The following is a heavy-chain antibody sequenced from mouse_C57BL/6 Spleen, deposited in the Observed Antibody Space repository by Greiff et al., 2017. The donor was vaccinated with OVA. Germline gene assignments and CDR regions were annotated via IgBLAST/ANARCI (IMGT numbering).Heavy chain of an antibody. CDR2: IHPNSGST. Sequence: QVQLQQPGAELVKPGASVKLSCKASGYTFTSYWMHWVKQRPGQGLEWIGMIHPNSGSTNYNEKFKSKATLTVDKSSSTAYMQLSSLTSEDSAVYYGASGGTTVVGEDAMDDWGQGTSVTVSA. CDR3: ASGGTTVVGEDAMDD. V-gene: IGHV1-64*01. J-gene: IGHJ4*01. CDR1: GYTFTSYW. D-gene: IGHD1-1*01.